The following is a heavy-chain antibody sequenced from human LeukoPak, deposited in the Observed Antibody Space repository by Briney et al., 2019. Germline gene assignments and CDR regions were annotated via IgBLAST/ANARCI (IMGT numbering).Heavy chain of an antibody. CDR3: AKDPRRYYYDSSGYEWAFDY. V-gene: IGHV3-21*01. Sequence: GGSLRLSCAASGFTFSSYSMNWVRQAPGKGLEWVSSISSSSSYIYYADSVKGRFTISRDNAKNSLYLQMNSLRAEDTAVYYCAKDPRRYYYDSSGYEWAFDYWGQGTLVTVSS. D-gene: IGHD3-22*01. J-gene: IGHJ4*02. CDR1: GFTFSSYS. CDR2: ISSSSSYI.